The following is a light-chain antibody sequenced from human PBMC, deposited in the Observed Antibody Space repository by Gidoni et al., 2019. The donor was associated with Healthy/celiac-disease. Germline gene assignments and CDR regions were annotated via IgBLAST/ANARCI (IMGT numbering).Light chain of an antibody. CDR3: QQSYTTVRT. CDR2: GAS. V-gene: IGKV1-39*01. Sequence: DIQMTQSPSSLSASVGDRVTITCRTSQSISTYLNWYQHQPGKAPKFLIYGASNLQSGVPSRVSGSGSGTDFTLTISSLQPEDFATYYCQQSYTTVRTFXGXTRVEIK. J-gene: IGKJ4*01. CDR1: QSISTY.